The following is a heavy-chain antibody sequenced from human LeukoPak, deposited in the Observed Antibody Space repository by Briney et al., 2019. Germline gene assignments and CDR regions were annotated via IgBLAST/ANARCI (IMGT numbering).Heavy chain of an antibody. Sequence: GRSLRLSCAASGFTSDDYAMHWVRQAPGKGLEWVSGISGNSGSIGYADSVKGRFTISRDNAKNSLYLQRNSLRAEDTALYYCAKRLPSHYYYYYMDVWGKGTTVTVSS. J-gene: IGHJ6*03. V-gene: IGHV3-9*02. CDR2: ISGNSGSI. CDR3: AKRLPSHYYYYYMDV. CDR1: GFTSDDYA. D-gene: IGHD2-15*01.